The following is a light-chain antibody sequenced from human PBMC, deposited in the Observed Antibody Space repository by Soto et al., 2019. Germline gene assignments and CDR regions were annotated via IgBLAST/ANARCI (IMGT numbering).Light chain of an antibody. V-gene: IGKV3-20*01. CDR2: GAS. Sequence: EIVLTQSPGTLSLSPGERATLSCRASQSVSSNYLAWYQQKPGQAPRLLIYGASTSATGIPDRFSGSGSGTDFTLTISRLEPEDFAVYYCQQYGSSVFPFGPGTKVDIK. J-gene: IGKJ3*01. CDR3: QQYGSSVFP. CDR1: QSVSSNY.